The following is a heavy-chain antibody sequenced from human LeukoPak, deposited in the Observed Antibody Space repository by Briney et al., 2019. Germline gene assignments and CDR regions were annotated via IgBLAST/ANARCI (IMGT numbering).Heavy chain of an antibody. D-gene: IGHD1-7*01. J-gene: IGHJ4*02. CDR3: AKGGNNWNYRSYFDD. Sequence: QAGGSLRLSCAASGFNIISYGMAWVRQAPGKGLEWVAVVSKDGSDKYYADSVKGRFIISRDTSKNTLYLQMNSLRGEDTAVYYCAKGGNNWNYRSYFDDWGQGTLVTVSS. CDR1: GFNIISYG. V-gene: IGHV3-30*18. CDR2: VSKDGSDK.